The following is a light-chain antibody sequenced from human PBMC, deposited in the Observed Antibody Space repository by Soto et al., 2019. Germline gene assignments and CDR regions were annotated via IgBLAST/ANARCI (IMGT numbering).Light chain of an antibody. CDR2: AAS. CDR1: QSISSY. J-gene: IGKJ4*01. V-gene: IGKV1-39*01. CDR3: QQSYSTPPT. Sequence: DIQMTQSPSSLSASVGDSVTITCRPSQSISSYLNWYQHKPGIAPKLLIYAASILQSGVPSRFSGSGSGTDFTLTINSLQPEDFATYYCQQSYSTPPTFGGGTKVEIK.